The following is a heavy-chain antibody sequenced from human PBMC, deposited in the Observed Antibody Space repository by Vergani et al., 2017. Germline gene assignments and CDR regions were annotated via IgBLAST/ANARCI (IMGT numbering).Heavy chain of an antibody. Sequence: VELLESGGGLAQPGGSLRVSCSASGFRVTTYYMSWVRQAPGKGLEWVSVIKSDGITSYAESVRGRFTISRDNSRNAVYLQMNILSFEDTGVYYCTRSECSCTTCYGHYFDLWGHGILVTVSS. CDR1: GFRVTTYY. J-gene: IGHJ4*01. D-gene: IGHD2/OR15-2a*01. CDR2: IKSDGIT. V-gene: IGHV3-66*02. CDR3: TRSECSCTTCYGHYFDL.